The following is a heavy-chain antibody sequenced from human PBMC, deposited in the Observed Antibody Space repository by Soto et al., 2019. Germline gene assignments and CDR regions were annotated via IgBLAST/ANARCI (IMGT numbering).Heavy chain of an antibody. V-gene: IGHV3-33*01. Sequence: QTGGSLRLSCAASGFTFSSYGMHWFRQAPGKGLEWVAVIWYDGSNKYYADSVKGRFTISRDNSKNTLYLQMNSLRAEDTAVYYCARDSYAEIAAAGTFDYWGQGTLVTVSS. J-gene: IGHJ4*02. CDR3: ARDSYAEIAAAGTFDY. CDR2: IWYDGSNK. D-gene: IGHD6-13*01. CDR1: GFTFSSYG.